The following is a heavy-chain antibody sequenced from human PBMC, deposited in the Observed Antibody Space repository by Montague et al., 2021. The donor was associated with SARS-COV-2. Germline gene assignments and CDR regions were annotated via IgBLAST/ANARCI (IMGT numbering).Heavy chain of an antibody. D-gene: IGHD3-10*01. CDR3: AKDHYAPGKMGFLDL. CDR2: INWNSGSV. CDR1: GFKFYDSA. J-gene: IGHJ2*01. Sequence: SLRLSCAASGFKFYDSAMYWVRQAPGKGLEWVLGINWNSGSVDYADSVKGRFTISRDNTKNSLFLQMNSLRTEDTALYYCAKDHYAPGKMGFLDLWGRGTLVTVSS. V-gene: IGHV3-9*01.